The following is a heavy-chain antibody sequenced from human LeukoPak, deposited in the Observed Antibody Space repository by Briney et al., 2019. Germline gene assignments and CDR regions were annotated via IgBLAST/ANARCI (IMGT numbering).Heavy chain of an antibody. D-gene: IGHD3-10*01. J-gene: IGHJ5*02. CDR1: GYTFTSYA. CDR3: AKDHGYVGSNWFDP. V-gene: IGHV7-4-1*02. Sequence: RASVKVSCKASGYTFTSYAMNWVRQAPGQGLEWMGWINTNTGNPTYAQGFTGRFVFSLDTSVSTAYLQISSLKAEDTAVYYCAKDHGYVGSNWFDPWGQGTLVSVSS. CDR2: INTNTGNP.